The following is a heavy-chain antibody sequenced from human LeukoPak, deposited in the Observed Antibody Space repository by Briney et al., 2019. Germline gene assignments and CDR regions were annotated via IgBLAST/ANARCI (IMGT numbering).Heavy chain of an antibody. CDR2: ISWNSGSI. J-gene: IGHJ4*02. Sequence: PGRSLGPSCAASGFTFDDYAMHWVRQAPGKGLEWVSGISWNSGSIGYADSVKGRFTISRDNAKNSLYLQMNSLGAEDTALYYCAKDKGYSSSWYYFDCWGQGTLVTVSS. V-gene: IGHV3-9*01. CDR3: AKDKGYSSSWYYFDC. D-gene: IGHD6-13*01. CDR1: GFTFDDYA.